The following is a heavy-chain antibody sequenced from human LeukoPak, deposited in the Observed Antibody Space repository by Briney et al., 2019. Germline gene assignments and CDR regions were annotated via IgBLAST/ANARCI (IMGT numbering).Heavy chain of an antibody. CDR2: INPNSGGT. CDR3: AGGRMMYSGSYDY. Sequence: VASVKVSCKASGYTFTGYYMHWVRQAPGQGLEWMGWINPNSGGTNYAQNFQGRVTMTRDTSISTAYMELSRLRSDDTAVYYCAGGRMMYSGSYDYWGQGSLVTVSS. CDR1: GYTFTGYY. V-gene: IGHV1-2*02. D-gene: IGHD1-26*01. J-gene: IGHJ4*02.